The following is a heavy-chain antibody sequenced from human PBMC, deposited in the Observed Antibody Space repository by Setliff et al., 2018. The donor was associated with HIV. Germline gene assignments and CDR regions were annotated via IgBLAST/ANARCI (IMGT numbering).Heavy chain of an antibody. CDR3: AKEQEIGSYLDP. J-gene: IGHJ5*02. Sequence: ASVKVSCKASGGAFISHTFTWVQQAPGQGLEWMGRIIPILGIPNYAQNFQGRLTISADKSTRTAYLELSSLRSDDSAVYFCAKEQEIGSYLDPWGQGTLVTVSS. D-gene: IGHD2-2*02. CDR2: IIPILGIP. CDR1: GGAFISHT. V-gene: IGHV1-69*04.